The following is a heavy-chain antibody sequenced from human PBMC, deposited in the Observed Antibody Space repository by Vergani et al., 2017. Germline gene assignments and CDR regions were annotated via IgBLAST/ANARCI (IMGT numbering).Heavy chain of an antibody. CDR1: GFTFSSYD. J-gene: IGHJ4*02. CDR3: ARGAGEQQLEEPISFDY. V-gene: IGHV3-13*01. D-gene: IGHD6-13*01. Sequence: EVQLVESGGGLVQPGGSLRLSCAASGFTFSSYDMHWVRQATGKGLEWVSTIGTAGDTYYPGSVKGRFTISRENAKNSLYLQMYSLRAGDTAVYYCARGAGEQQLEEPISFDYWGQGTLVTVSS. CDR2: IGTAGDT.